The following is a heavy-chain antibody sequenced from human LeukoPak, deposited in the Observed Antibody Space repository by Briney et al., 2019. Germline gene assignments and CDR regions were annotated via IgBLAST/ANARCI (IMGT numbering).Heavy chain of an antibody. V-gene: IGHV3-30*02. J-gene: IGHJ6*03. CDR1: GFTFSSYG. CDR3: AKDRCSNGIGCYYYYMDV. Sequence: GGSLRLSCAASGFTFSSYGMHWVRQAPGKGLEWVAYIQFDGSNEQYADSVKGRFSISRDSSKNILYLQLNSLRAEDTAVYYCAKDRCSNGIGCYYYYMDVWGKGTTVTISS. CDR2: IQFDGSNE. D-gene: IGHD2-8*01.